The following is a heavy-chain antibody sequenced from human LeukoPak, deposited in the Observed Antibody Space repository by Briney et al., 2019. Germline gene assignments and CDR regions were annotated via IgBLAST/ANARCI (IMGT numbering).Heavy chain of an antibody. CDR3: AKGYYGSGSYGWFDY. D-gene: IGHD3-10*01. CDR2: LSGSGGGT. V-gene: IGHV3-23*01. Sequence: GGSLRLSCAASGFTFSSYAMSWVRQAPGKGLEWVSVLSGSGGGTYYADSVKGRFTISRDNSKNTLFLQMNSLRAEDTAVYYCAKGYYGSGSYGWFDYWGQGTLVTVSS. J-gene: IGHJ4*02. CDR1: GFTFSSYA.